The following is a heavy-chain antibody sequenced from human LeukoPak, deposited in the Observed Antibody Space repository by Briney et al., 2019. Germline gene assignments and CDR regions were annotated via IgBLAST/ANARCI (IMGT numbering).Heavy chain of an antibody. D-gene: IGHD2-21*01. J-gene: IGHJ4*02. Sequence: GGSLRLSCAASGFTFSSYTMKWVRQAPGKGLEWVSSISGTSSYTYYVRSVEGRFTVSRDNAKNSLYLQMNSLTAEDTAVYYCARGGGYCGGDCYGIDYWGQGALVTVSS. CDR1: GFTFSSYT. CDR2: ISGTSSYT. CDR3: ARGGGYCGGDCYGIDY. V-gene: IGHV3-21*01.